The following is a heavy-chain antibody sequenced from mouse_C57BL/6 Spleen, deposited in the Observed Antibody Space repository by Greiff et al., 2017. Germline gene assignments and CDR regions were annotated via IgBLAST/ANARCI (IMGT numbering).Heavy chain of an antibody. Sequence: VQLQQSGPELVKPGASVEISCKASGYAFSSSWMNWVKQRPGKGLEWIGRIYPGDGDTNYNGKFKGKATLTADKSSSTAYMQLSSLTSEDSAVYFCASSYLAWFAYWGQGTLVTVSA. CDR3: ASSYLAWFAY. J-gene: IGHJ3*01. CDR1: GYAFSSSW. D-gene: IGHD1-1*01. CDR2: IYPGDGDT. V-gene: IGHV1-82*01.